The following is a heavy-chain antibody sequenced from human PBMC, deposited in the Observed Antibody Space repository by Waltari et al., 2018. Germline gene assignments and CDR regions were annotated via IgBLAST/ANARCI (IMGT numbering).Heavy chain of an antibody. CDR1: GGSISSYY. J-gene: IGHJ6*03. CDR2: IYYSGST. CDR3: AGSSGYCSSTSCYAGHYYYYYYMDV. V-gene: IGHV4-59*01. D-gene: IGHD2-2*01. Sequence: QVQLQESGPGLVKPSETLSLTCTVSGGSISSYYWSWIRQPPGKGLEWIGYIYYSGSTNYNPSLKSRVTISVDTSKNQFSLKLSSVTAADTAVYYCAGSSGYCSSTSCYAGHYYYYYYMDVWGKGTTVTVSS.